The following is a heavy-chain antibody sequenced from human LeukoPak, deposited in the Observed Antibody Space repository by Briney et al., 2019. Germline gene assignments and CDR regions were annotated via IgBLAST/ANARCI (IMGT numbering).Heavy chain of an antibody. Sequence: SETLSLTCTVSGGSISSGGYYWSWIRRHPGKGLEWIGYIYYSGSTYYNPSLKSRVTISVDTSKNQFSLKLSSVTAADTAVYYCARAAPQLVSFQDFLLPFDPWGQGTLVTVSS. D-gene: IGHD6-13*01. CDR2: IYYSGST. J-gene: IGHJ5*02. V-gene: IGHV4-31*03. CDR1: GGSISSGGYY. CDR3: ARAAPQLVSFQDFLLPFDP.